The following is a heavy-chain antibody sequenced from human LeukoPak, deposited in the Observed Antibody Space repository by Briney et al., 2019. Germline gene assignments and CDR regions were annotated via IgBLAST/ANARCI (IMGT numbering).Heavy chain of an antibody. CDR2: VSYAGTIK. Sequence: PGRSLRLSCAASEFAFSNFAMHWVRQTPGKGLEWVAVVSYAGTIKYYTDSARGRFTISRDNSKNIVSLQMNNLTTEDTAVYYCAREKFDSWGQGTLVTASP. V-gene: IGHV3-30*14. CDR3: AREKFDS. J-gene: IGHJ5*01. CDR1: EFAFSNFA.